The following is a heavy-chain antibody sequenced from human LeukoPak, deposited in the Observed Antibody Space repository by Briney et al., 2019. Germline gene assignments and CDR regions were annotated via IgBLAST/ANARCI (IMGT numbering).Heavy chain of an antibody. J-gene: IGHJ3*02. CDR2: ISSSSSYI. Sequence: GGSLRLSCAASGFTFSSYSMNWVRQAPGKGLEWVSSISSSSSYIYYADSVKGRFTISRDNAKNSLYLQMNSLRAEDTAVYYCARARGSSSWYRWAFDIWGQGTMVTVSS. D-gene: IGHD6-13*01. CDR1: GFTFSSYS. V-gene: IGHV3-21*01. CDR3: ARARGSSSWYRWAFDI.